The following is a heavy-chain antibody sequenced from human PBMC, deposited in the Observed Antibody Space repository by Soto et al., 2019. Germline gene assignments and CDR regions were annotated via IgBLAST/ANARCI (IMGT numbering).Heavy chain of an antibody. D-gene: IGHD3-10*01. CDR2: IGGYKGNA. J-gene: IGHJ6*02. Sequence: ASVKVSCKASGYTFTNYGVSWVRQAPGQGLEWMGWIGGYKGNANYAQKLQGRVTLTTDTSTSTAYMELRSLRSDDTAVYYCARDAPYGSGSYYNLAAYYYGMDVWGQGTTVTVSS. V-gene: IGHV1-18*01. CDR3: ARDAPYGSGSYYNLAAYYYGMDV. CDR1: GYTFTNYG.